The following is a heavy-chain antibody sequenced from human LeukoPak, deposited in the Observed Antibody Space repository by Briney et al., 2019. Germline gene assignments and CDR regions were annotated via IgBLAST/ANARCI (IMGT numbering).Heavy chain of an antibody. D-gene: IGHD6-13*01. CDR2: IYHSGST. CDR1: GGSISSGDYY. J-gene: IGHJ5*02. V-gene: IGHV4-30-4*01. Sequence: PSQTLSLTCTVSGGSISSGDYYWSWIRQPPGKGLEWIGEIYHSGSTNYNPSLKSRVTISVDKSKNQFSLKLSSVTAADTAVYYCARDEAAAGTGFDPWGQGTLVTVSS. CDR3: ARDEAAAGTGFDP.